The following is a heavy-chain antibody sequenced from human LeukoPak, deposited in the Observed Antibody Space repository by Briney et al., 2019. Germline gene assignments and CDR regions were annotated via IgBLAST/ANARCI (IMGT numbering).Heavy chain of an antibody. Sequence: PGRSLRLSCAASGFTFSSYGMHWVRQAPGKGLEWVAVIWYDGSNKYYADSVKGRFTISRDNSKNTLYLQTNSLRAEDTAVYYCAKHYGAYFDYWGQGTLVTVSS. V-gene: IGHV3-33*06. CDR3: AKHYGAYFDY. CDR2: IWYDGSNK. D-gene: IGHD4-17*01. J-gene: IGHJ4*02. CDR1: GFTFSSYG.